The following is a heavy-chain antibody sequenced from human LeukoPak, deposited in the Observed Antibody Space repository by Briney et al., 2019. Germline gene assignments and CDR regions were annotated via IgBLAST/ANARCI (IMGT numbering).Heavy chain of an antibody. J-gene: IGHJ4*02. CDR1: GFTFRNYA. V-gene: IGHV3-30-3*01. CDR3: ARVGPGGNSLDY. CDR2: ISYDGNNK. Sequence: ARSLRLSCAASGFTFRNYAMHWVRQAPGKGLEWVAVISYDGNNKYYADSVKGRFTISRDNSENTVTLQMTSLRFEDTAMYYCARVGPGGNSLDYWGQGSLVTVSS. D-gene: IGHD4-23*01.